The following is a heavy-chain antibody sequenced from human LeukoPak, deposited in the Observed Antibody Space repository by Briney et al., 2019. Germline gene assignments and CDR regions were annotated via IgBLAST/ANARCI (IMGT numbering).Heavy chain of an antibody. CDR2: INPNSGGT. D-gene: IGHD3-10*01. J-gene: IGHJ6*02. V-gene: IGHV1-2*02. CDR1: GYTFTCYY. Sequence: ASVKVSCKASGYTFTCYYMHWVRQAPRQGLEWMGWINPNSGGTNYAQKFQGRVTMTRDTSISTAYMELSRLRSDDTAVYYCARGDYYGTGMDVWGQGTTVTVSS. CDR3: ARGDYYGTGMDV.